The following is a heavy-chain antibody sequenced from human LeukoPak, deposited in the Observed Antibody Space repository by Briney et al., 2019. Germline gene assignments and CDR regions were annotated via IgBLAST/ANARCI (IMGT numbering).Heavy chain of an antibody. Sequence: SVKVSCKASGGTFSSYAISWVRQAPGQGLEWMGGIIPIFGTANYAQKFQGRVTITTDESTSTAYMELSSLRSEDTAVYYCARDFWTVVIGGNWFDPWGQGTLVTVSS. V-gene: IGHV1-69*05. CDR2: IIPIFGTA. CDR1: GGTFSSYA. J-gene: IGHJ5*02. D-gene: IGHD4-23*01. CDR3: ARDFWTVVIGGNWFDP.